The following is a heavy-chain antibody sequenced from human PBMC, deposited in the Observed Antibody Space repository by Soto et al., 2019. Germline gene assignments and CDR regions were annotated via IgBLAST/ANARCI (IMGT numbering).Heavy chain of an antibody. CDR2: ISAYNGNT. D-gene: IGHD3-22*01. J-gene: IGHJ6*02. CDR1: GYTFTSYG. CDR3: ARLPTGEYDSSGYVHYYYGMDV. V-gene: IGHV1-18*01. Sequence: ASVKVSCKASGYTFTSYGISWVRQAPGQGLEWMGWISAYNGNTNYAQRLQGRVTMTTDTSTSTAYMELRSLRSDDTAVYYCARLPTGEYDSSGYVHYYYGMDVWGQGTTVTVSS.